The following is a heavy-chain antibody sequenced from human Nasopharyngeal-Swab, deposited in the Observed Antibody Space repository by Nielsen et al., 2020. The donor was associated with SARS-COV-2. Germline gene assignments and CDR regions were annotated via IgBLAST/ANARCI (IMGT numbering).Heavy chain of an antibody. D-gene: IGHD6-13*01. J-gene: IGHJ4*02. CDR1: GFTFGDYA. CDR3: TRDRLQQLAPSDY. CDR2: IRSKAYGGTT. Sequence: GESLKISCTASGFTFGDYAMSWFRRAPGKGLEWVGFIRSKAYGGTTEYAASVKGRFTISRDDSKSIAYLQMNSLKTEDTAVYYCTRDRLQQLAPSDYWGQGTLVTVSS. V-gene: IGHV3-49*03.